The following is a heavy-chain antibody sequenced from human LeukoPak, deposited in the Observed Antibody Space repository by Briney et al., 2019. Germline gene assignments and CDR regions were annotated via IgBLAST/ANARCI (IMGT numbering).Heavy chain of an antibody. J-gene: IGHJ6*02. CDR2: INHSGST. D-gene: IGHD5-12*01. Sequence: PSETLSLTCAVYGGSFSGYYWSWIRQPPGKGLEWIGEINHSGSTNYNPSLKSRVTISVDTSKNQFSLKLSSVTAADTAVYYCARHGYSGYDPHPTGMDVWGQGTTVTVSS. CDR3: ARHGYSGYDPHPTGMDV. V-gene: IGHV4-34*01. CDR1: GGSFSGYY.